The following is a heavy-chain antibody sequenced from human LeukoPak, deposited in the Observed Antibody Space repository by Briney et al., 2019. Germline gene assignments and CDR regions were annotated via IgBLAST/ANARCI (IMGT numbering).Heavy chain of an antibody. D-gene: IGHD5-12*01. CDR3: AKDRGRYSYGSVDY. CDR1: GFTFSSYA. J-gene: IGHJ4*02. V-gene: IGHV3-23*01. Sequence: GGSLRLSCAASGFTFSSYAMSWVRQVPGKGLEWVSVISGSGDNTYYADSVKGRFTISRDNSKNMLYLQMNSLRVEDTAVYYCAKDRGRYSYGSVDYWGQGTLVTVSS. CDR2: ISGSGDNT.